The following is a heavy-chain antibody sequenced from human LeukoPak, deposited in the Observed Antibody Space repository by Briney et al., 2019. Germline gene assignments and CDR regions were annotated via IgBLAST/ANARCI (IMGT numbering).Heavy chain of an antibody. V-gene: IGHV3-20*04. Sequence: PGGSLRLSCAASGLTFDDYGMSWARQAPGKGLEWVSGINWDGGSTGYADSVKGRFTISRDNAKNFLYLQMNSLRAEDTALYYCARTVSSAGWSDDAFDIWGQGTMVTVSS. CDR2: INWDGGST. D-gene: IGHD6-19*01. J-gene: IGHJ3*02. CDR1: GLTFDDYG. CDR3: ARTVSSAGWSDDAFDI.